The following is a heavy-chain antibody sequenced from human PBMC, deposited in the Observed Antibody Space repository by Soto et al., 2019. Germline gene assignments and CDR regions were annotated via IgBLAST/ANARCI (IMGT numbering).Heavy chain of an antibody. D-gene: IGHD2-15*01. CDR1: GGSISSSSYY. CDR3: AGGGYYGVYYFDY. CDR2: IYYSGST. V-gene: IGHV4-39*01. Sequence: QLQLQESGPGLVKPSETLSLTCTVSGGSISSSSYYWGWIRQPPGKGLEWIGSIYYSGSTYYNPSLKSRVTISVDTSKNQFSLKLSSVTAADTAVYYCAGGGYYGVYYFDYWGQGTLVTVSS. J-gene: IGHJ4*02.